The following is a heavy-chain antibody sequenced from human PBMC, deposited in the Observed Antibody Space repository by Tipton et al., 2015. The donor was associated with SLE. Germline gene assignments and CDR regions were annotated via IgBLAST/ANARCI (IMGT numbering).Heavy chain of an antibody. CDR2: IYYSGST. Sequence: TLSLTCTVSGGSVSSGSYYWSWIRQPPGKGLEWIGYIYYSGSTNYNPSLKSRVTISVDTSKNQFSLKLSPVTAADTAVYYCARLGRFLNHYYADVWGEGTAVTVSS. CDR1: GGSVSSGSYY. CDR3: ARLGRFLNHYYADV. V-gene: IGHV4-61*01. J-gene: IGHJ6*03. D-gene: IGHD1-14*01.